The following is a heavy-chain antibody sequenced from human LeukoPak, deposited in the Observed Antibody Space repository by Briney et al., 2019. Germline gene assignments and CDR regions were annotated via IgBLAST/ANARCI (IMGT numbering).Heavy chain of an antibody. Sequence: PGGSLRLSCAASGFTFNTAWMSWVRQAPGKGLEYIGRIKSKTDGGTTDYAAPVKGRFTISRDDSKNTLYLQMNSLKTEDTAVYYCTTIIVGRSGSQLQDWGQGTLVTVSS. CDR2: IKSKTDGGTT. D-gene: IGHD1-26*01. CDR1: GFTFNTAW. V-gene: IGHV3-15*01. J-gene: IGHJ4*02. CDR3: TTIIVGRSGSQLQD.